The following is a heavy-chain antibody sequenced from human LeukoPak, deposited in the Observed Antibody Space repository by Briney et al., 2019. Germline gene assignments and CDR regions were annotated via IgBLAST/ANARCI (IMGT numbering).Heavy chain of an antibody. CDR3: TYEQRAPYYFDY. J-gene: IGHJ4*02. CDR1: GFTFSSNW. CDR2: IKEDGSEK. D-gene: IGHD3-22*01. Sequence: PGGSLRLSCAASGFTFSSNWMSWVRQAPGKGLEWVANIKEDGSEKYYVDSVKGRFTISRDNAKNSLYLQMSSLRAEDTAVYYCTYEQRAPYYFDYWGQGTLVTVSS. V-gene: IGHV3-7*01.